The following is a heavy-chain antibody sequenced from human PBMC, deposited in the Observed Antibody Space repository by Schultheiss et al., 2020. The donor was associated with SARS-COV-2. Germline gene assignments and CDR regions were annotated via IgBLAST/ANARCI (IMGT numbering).Heavy chain of an antibody. D-gene: IGHD2-2*01. Sequence: SETLSLTCTVSGGSISSYYWSWIRQPAGKGLEWIGRIYTSGSTNYNPSLKSRVTISVDKSKNQFSLKLSSVTAADTAVYYCARLGPIVVVAGAKNWFDPWGQGTLVTVSS. CDR2: IYTSGST. V-gene: IGHV4-4*07. CDR1: GGSISSYY. J-gene: IGHJ5*02. CDR3: ARLGPIVVVAGAKNWFDP.